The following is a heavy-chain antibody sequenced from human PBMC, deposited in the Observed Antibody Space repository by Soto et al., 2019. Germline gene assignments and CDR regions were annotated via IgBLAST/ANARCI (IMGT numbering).Heavy chain of an antibody. J-gene: IGHJ6*02. CDR2: IYHSGST. V-gene: IGHV4-4*02. CDR3: AREGSGSQYTSMNYYYYGMDV. Sequence: KSSETLSLTCAVSGGSISSSNWWSWVRQPPGKGLEWIGEIYHSGSTNYNPSLKSRVTISVDKSKNQFSLKLSSVTAADTAVYYCAREGSGSQYTSMNYYYYGMDVWGQGTTVTVSS. CDR1: GGSISSSNW. D-gene: IGHD3-10*01.